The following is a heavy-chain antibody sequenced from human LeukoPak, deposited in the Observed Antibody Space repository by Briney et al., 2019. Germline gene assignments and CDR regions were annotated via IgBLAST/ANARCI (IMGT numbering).Heavy chain of an antibody. CDR1: GGSISSHY. CDR2: IFRSGST. D-gene: IGHD3-10*01. V-gene: IGHV4-4*07. Sequence: SETLSLTCTVSGGSISSHYWNWIRQPAGKGLEWIGRIFRSGSTNYNPSLKSRVSMSIDTSRNQFSLTLTSVTAADTAVYYCARERDRRGNPYGLKHFDYWGRGALVTVSS. CDR3: ARERDRRGNPYGLKHFDY. J-gene: IGHJ4*02.